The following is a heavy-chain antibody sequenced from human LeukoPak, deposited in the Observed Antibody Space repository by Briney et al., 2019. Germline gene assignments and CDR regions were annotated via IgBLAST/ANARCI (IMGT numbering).Heavy chain of an antibody. CDR1: GYIFTGYY. J-gene: IGHJ4*02. CDR2: INPNYGGT. D-gene: IGHD1-26*01. V-gene: IGHV1-2*02. Sequence: ASVKVSCKASGYIFTGYYIHWVRQAPGQGLEWMGWINPNYGGTSYAQRFQGRVTMTSDTSINTAYMELSRLRSDDTAVYYCARVPPYSIVGATPPFDYWGQGTLVTVSS. CDR3: ARVPPYSIVGATPPFDY.